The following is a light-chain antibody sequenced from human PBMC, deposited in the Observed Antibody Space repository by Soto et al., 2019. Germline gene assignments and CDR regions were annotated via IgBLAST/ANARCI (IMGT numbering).Light chain of an antibody. CDR2: AAS. J-gene: IGKJ2*01. CDR1: QSISTY. CDR3: QQSYSTPYT. V-gene: IGKV1-39*01. Sequence: DIQMTQSPSSLSASVGDRVTITCRASQSISTYLNWYQQKPGKAPNLLIYAASSLQSGVPSRFSGGGSGTDVTLTISSLQPEDIATYYCQQSYSTPYTFGQGTKLQIK.